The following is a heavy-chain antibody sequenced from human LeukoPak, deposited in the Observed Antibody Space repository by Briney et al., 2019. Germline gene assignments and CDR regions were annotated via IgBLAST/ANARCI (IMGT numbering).Heavy chain of an antibody. CDR3: ARDMGREGAFDI. J-gene: IGHJ3*02. CDR1: GGSISSGGYY. Sequence: MPSETLSLTCTVSGGSISSGGYYWSWIRQHPGKGLEWIGYIYYSGSTYYNPSLKSRVTISVDTSKNQFSLKLSSVTAADTAVYYCARDMGREGAFDIWGQGTMVTVSS. V-gene: IGHV4-31*03. D-gene: IGHD3-10*01. CDR2: IYYSGST.